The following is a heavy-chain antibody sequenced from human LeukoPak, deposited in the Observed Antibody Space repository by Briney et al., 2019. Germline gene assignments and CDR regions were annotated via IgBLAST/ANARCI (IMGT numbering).Heavy chain of an antibody. Sequence: PGGSLRLSCAASGFTFSSYGMHWVRQAPGKGLEWVAFIRYDGSNKYYADSVKGRFTISRDNSKNTLYLQMNSLRAEDTAVYYCAKDPSNGYCSGGSCYYYYYMDVWGKGTTVTISS. D-gene: IGHD2-15*01. J-gene: IGHJ6*03. V-gene: IGHV3-30*02. CDR3: AKDPSNGYCSGGSCYYYYYMDV. CDR2: IRYDGSNK. CDR1: GFTFSSYG.